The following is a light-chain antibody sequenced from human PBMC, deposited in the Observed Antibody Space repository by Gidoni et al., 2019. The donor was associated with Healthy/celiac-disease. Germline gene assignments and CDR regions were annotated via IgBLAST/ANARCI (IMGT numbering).Light chain of an antibody. CDR3: CSYAGSYTLM. V-gene: IGLV2-11*01. CDR1: SSDVGGYHY. CDR2: DVS. J-gene: IGLJ3*02. Sequence: QSALTQPRSVSGSPGQPVTISCTGTSSDVGGYHYVSWYQQHPGKAPKLMIYDVSKRPSGVPDRFSGSKSGNTASLTISGLQAEDEADYYCCSYAGSYTLMFGGGTKLTVL.